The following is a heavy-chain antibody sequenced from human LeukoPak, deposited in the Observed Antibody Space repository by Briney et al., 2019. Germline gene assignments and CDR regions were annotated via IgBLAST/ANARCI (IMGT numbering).Heavy chain of an antibody. J-gene: IGHJ4*02. Sequence: SETLSLTCTVSGGSISGYYRTWIRQPAGKGLEWIGRIYTSGSTNYNPSLKSRITMSVDTSKNQFSLKLSSVTAADTAVYYCARDRVGATTGPYYFNYWGQGTLVTVSS. CDR1: GGSISGYY. D-gene: IGHD1-26*01. CDR2: IYTSGST. V-gene: IGHV4-4*07. CDR3: ARDRVGATTGPYYFNY.